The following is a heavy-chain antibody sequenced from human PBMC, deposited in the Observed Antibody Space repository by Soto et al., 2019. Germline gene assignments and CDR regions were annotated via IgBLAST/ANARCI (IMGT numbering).Heavy chain of an antibody. J-gene: IGHJ6*02. CDR3: AREGSAPYYYYGMDV. D-gene: IGHD6-19*01. Sequence: QVQLEQSGAEVKKPGDSMKVSCKASGYTFTTYGISWVRQAPGQGLEWMGWINGYNGNTDYPQKLRGRVTMPTATSTSTAYMELRSLRSADTAVYYCAREGSAPYYYYGMDVWGQGTTVTVSS. CDR2: INGYNGNT. CDR1: GYTFTTYG. V-gene: IGHV1-18*01.